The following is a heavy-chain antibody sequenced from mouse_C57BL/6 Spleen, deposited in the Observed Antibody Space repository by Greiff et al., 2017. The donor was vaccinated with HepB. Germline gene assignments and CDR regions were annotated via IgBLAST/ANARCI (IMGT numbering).Heavy chain of an antibody. CDR1: GYSFTGYY. CDR2: INPRTGGT. J-gene: IGHJ3*01. V-gene: IGHV1-42*01. D-gene: IGHD2-2*01. CDR3: ARGGYGYGAAY. Sequence: VQLQQSGPELVKPGASVKISCKASGYSFTGYYMNWVKQSPEKSLEWIGEINPRTGGTTYNQKFKAKATLTVDKPSSTAYMQLSSLTSKDSAVYYCARGGYGYGAAYWGQGTLVTVSA.